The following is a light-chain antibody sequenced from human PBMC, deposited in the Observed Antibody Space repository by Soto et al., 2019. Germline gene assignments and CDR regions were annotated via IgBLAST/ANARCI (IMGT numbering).Light chain of an antibody. CDR2: GVS. J-gene: IGKJ1*01. CDR3: QQYGSSLPWT. Sequence: EIVLTQSPGTLSLSPGGRATLSCRASQSVTSNFLAWYQQKPGQGPRLLIYGVSIRATGIPDRFSGSGSGTDFTLTISRLEPEDFAVYYCQQYGSSLPWTFGQGTKVEIK. CDR1: QSVTSNF. V-gene: IGKV3-20*01.